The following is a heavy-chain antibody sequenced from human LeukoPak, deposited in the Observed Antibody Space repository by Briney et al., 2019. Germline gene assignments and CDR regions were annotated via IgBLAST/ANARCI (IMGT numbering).Heavy chain of an antibody. J-gene: IGHJ3*02. CDR3: ACLTTADAFDI. Sequence: GSLRLSCEDSGFTFRNYEMNWIRQPPGKGLEWIGYIYDSGSTNYNPSLKSRVTISVDTSKNQFSLKLSSVTAADTAVYYCACLTTADAFDIWGQGTMVTVSS. D-gene: IGHD3-22*01. CDR1: GFTFRNYE. V-gene: IGHV4-59*01. CDR2: IYDSGST.